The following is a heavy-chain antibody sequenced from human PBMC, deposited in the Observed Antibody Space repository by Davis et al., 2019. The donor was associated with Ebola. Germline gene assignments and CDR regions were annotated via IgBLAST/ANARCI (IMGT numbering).Heavy chain of an antibody. CDR1: GFSLNTYE. D-gene: IGHD2-21*02. J-gene: IGHJ4*02. Sequence: GESLKISCAASGFSLNTYEMHWVRQAPGKGLEWVSYLSISGTVTHYADSVKGRFTISRDSAENSLYLQMNSLRAEDTAVYYCAREYDDDCAFNYWGQGTLVTVSS. CDR3: AREYDDDCAFNY. CDR2: LSISGTVT. V-gene: IGHV3-48*03.